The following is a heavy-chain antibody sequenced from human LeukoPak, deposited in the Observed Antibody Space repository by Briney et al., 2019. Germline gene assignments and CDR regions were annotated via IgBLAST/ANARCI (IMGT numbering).Heavy chain of an antibody. D-gene: IGHD3-10*01. J-gene: IGHJ5*02. CDR3: ARDSGSDP. CDR1: GGSISSYY. Sequence: SETLSLTCTVSGGSISSYYWSWIRQPPGKGLEWIGYIYYSGSTNYNPSLKSRVTISVDTSKNQFSLKLSSVTAADTAVYYCARDSGSDPWGQGTLVTVSS. V-gene: IGHV4-59*01. CDR2: IYYSGST.